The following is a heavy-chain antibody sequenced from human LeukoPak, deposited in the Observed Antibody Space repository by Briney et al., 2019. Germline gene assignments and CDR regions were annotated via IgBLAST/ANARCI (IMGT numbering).Heavy chain of an antibody. CDR3: AKGGCRGTCNPLAY. CDR1: GFTFSGSG. V-gene: IGHV3-23*01. CDR2: SGDSDGST. D-gene: IGHD2-15*01. Sequence: GGSLRLSCAASGFTFSGSGMSWVRQAPGKGLEWISSSGDSDGSTYYADSLKGRFTISRDNSKNTLYLQMNNLRAEDTAVYYCAKGGCRGTCNPLAYWGQGALSPSPQ. J-gene: IGHJ4*02.